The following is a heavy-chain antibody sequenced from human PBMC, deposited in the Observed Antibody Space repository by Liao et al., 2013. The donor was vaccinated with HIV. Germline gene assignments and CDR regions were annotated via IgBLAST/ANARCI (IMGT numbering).Heavy chain of an antibody. CDR1: GGSLSGYY. Sequence: QVQLQQWGAGLLKPSETLSLTCAVYGGSLSGYYWSWIRQPPGKGLEWIGDNYNPSLTSRVTMSVDTSKNQFSLRLSSVTAADTAMYYCARGYSITWSEDYFDYWGQGTLVTVSS. CDR3: ARGYSITWSEDYFDY. D-gene: IGHD6-13*01. J-gene: IGHJ4*02. V-gene: IGHV4-34*01.